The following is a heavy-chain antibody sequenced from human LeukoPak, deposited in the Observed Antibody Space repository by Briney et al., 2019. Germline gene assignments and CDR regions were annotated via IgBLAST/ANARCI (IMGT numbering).Heavy chain of an antibody. V-gene: IGHV4-34*01. CDR3: ARGGQQLAERGYYYYYYYMDV. D-gene: IGHD6-13*01. Sequence: SETLSLTCAVYGGSFSGYYWSWIRQPPGKGLEWIGEINHSGSTNYNASLKSRVTISVDTSKNQFSLKLSSVTAADTAVYYCARGGQQLAERGYYYYYYYMDVWGKGTTVTVSS. CDR1: GGSFSGYY. CDR2: INHSGST. J-gene: IGHJ6*03.